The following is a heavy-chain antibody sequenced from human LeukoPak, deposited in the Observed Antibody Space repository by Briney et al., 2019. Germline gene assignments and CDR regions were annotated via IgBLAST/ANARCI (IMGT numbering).Heavy chain of an antibody. Sequence: PSETLSLTCAVSGGSISSSNWWSWVRQAPGKGLEWVSAVSDCGATTYYADSVKGRFTISRDNSKDTLYLQMNNLRVEDTAVYYCAMGVSGYNYGPVDYWGQGSLVTVSS. CDR2: VSDCGATT. CDR3: AMGVSGYNYGPVDY. D-gene: IGHD5-18*01. V-gene: IGHV3-23*01. J-gene: IGHJ4*02. CDR1: GGSISSSN.